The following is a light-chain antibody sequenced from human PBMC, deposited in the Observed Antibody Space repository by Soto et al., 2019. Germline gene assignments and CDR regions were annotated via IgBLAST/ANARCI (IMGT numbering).Light chain of an antibody. V-gene: IGKV1-33*01. CDR1: QGISNY. CDR3: QQYDNLLIFT. J-gene: IGKJ3*01. Sequence: DIQMTQSPSSLSASVGDRVTITCRASQGISNYLNWYQQKPGKAPKLLIYDASNLETGVPSRFSGSGSGTDFTFTISSLQPEDIATYYCQQYDNLLIFTFGPGTKVDIK. CDR2: DAS.